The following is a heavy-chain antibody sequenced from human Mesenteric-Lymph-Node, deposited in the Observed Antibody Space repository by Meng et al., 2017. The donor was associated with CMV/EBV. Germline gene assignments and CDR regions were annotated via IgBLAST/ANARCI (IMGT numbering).Heavy chain of an antibody. J-gene: IGHJ4*02. Sequence: GSLRLSCTVSGYSITSGYYWGWIRQPPGKGLEWIGSIYHSGSTYYNPSLKSPVTISLDMAKNQFSLKLNSVTAADTALYYCARGGVATINPFDYWGQGTLVTVSS. D-gene: IGHD5-12*01. CDR3: ARGGVATINPFDY. V-gene: IGHV4-38-2*02. CDR1: GYSITSGYY. CDR2: IYHSGST.